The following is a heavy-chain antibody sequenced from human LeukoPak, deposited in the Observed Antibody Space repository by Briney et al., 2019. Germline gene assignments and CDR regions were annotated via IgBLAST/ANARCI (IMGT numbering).Heavy chain of an antibody. D-gene: IGHD3-16*02. CDR1: GGSIGSTNW. V-gene: IGHV4-4*02. J-gene: IGHJ4*02. CDR2: IYQSGST. Sequence: SGTLSLTCAVSGGSIGSTNWWNWVRPPPGKGLEWIGEIYQSGSTNYNPSLKSRVTISVDKSKNQFSLKLSSVTAADTAIYYCVILDYDFVWGSYRRDYGGQGTLVTVSS. CDR3: VILDYDFVWGSYRRDY.